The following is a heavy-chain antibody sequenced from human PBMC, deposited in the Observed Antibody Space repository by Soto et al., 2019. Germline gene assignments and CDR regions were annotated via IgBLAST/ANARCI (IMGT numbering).Heavy chain of an antibody. CDR2: INPNSGGT. V-gene: IGHV1-2*02. D-gene: IGHD3-10*01. Sequence: ASVKVSCKASGYTFTGYYMHWVRQAPGQGLEWMGWINPNSGGTNYAQKFQGRVTMTRDTSISTAYMELSRLRSDDTALYYCARGAVWYGAITFEYWGQGILVTVSS. CDR1: GYTFTGYY. J-gene: IGHJ4*02. CDR3: ARGAVWYGAITFEY.